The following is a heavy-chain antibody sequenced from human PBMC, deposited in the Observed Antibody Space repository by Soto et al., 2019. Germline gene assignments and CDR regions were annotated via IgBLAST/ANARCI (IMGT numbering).Heavy chain of an antibody. CDR2: KSISGST. Sequence: SETLSLTCTVSGASMSDYFWTWIRLPAGKRLEWIGRKSISGSTDYNPSLKGRASMSVDTSKNQFSLRLISVTAADTALYYCARSLGSAAGWSFDVWGQGILVTVS. CDR3: ARSLGSAAGWSFDV. CDR1: GASMSDYF. J-gene: IGHJ4*02. D-gene: IGHD3-16*01. V-gene: IGHV4-4*07.